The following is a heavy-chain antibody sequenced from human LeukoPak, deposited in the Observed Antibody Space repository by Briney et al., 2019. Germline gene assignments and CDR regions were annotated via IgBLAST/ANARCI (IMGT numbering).Heavy chain of an antibody. CDR1: GGSISSYY. V-gene: IGHV4-4*07. Sequence: PSETLSLTCTVSGGSISSYYWSWIRQPAGKGLEWIGRIYTSGSTNYNPSLKSRVTMSLDTSKSQFSMKLSSVPAADTAVYYCAREQRDTAMSRGLDYWGQGTLVTVSS. J-gene: IGHJ4*02. CDR2: IYTSGST. CDR3: AREQRDTAMSRGLDY. D-gene: IGHD5-18*01.